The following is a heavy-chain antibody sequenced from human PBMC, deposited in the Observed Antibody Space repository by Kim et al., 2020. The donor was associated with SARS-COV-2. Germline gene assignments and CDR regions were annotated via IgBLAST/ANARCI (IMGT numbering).Heavy chain of an antibody. Sequence: GGSLRLSCAASGFTFSSYGMHWVRQAPGKGLEWVAVIWYDGSNKYYADSVKGRFTISRDNSKNTLYLQMNSLRAEDTAVYYCARDPGGGLWFGAPHYFDYWGQGTLVTVSS. V-gene: IGHV3-33*01. CDR1: GFTFSSYG. J-gene: IGHJ4*02. CDR2: IWYDGSNK. D-gene: IGHD3-10*01. CDR3: ARDPGGGLWFGAPHYFDY.